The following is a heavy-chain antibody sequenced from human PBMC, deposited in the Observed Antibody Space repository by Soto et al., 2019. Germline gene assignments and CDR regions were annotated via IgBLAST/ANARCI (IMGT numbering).Heavy chain of an antibody. CDR2: TYYSGST. CDR3: AISREQDYYYYYGMDV. J-gene: IGHJ6*02. CDR1: GVSISSGDYY. Sequence: SETLSLTCTVSGVSISSGDYYWSWIRQPPGKGLEWIGYTYYSGSTYYNPSLKSRVTISVDTSKNQFSLKLSSVTAADTAVYYCAISREQDYYYYYGMDVWGQGTTVTVSS. V-gene: IGHV4-30-4*03.